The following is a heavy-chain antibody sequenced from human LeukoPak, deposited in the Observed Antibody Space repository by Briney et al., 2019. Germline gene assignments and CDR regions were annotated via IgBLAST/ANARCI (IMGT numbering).Heavy chain of an antibody. CDR1: GFIFDDYA. CDR3: ARESERSGWYDY. CDR2: ISGDGGST. D-gene: IGHD6-19*01. Sequence: PRGSLRLSCAAPGFIFDDYAMHWVRQAPGKGLEWVSLISGDGGSTFYADSVKGRFTISRDNSKNSLYLQMSSLRSEDTALYYCARESERSGWYDYWGQGTLFTVSS. V-gene: IGHV3-43*02. J-gene: IGHJ4*02.